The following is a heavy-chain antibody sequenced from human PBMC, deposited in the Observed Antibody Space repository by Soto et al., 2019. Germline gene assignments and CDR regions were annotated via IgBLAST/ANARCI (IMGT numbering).Heavy chain of an antibody. V-gene: IGHV3-9*01. Sequence: SGGSLRLSCEGTGVTFEDSVMEWVRLAPGKGLEWVAGISWNSDVKQYAESVKGRFTISRDNAKKSLYLQMNNLRAEDTAIYYCVRDMAHYECWGHNQRGMEVWGQGTTVTVSS. CDR1: GVTFEDSV. D-gene: IGHD3-3*01. CDR3: VRDMAHYECWGHNQRGMEV. J-gene: IGHJ6*02. CDR2: ISWNSDVK.